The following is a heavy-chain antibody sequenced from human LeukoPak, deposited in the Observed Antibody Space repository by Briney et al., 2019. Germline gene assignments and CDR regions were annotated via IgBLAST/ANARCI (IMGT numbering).Heavy chain of an antibody. CDR1: VYTFTGYY. CDR2: INPNSGGT. J-gene: IGHJ5*02. V-gene: IGHV1-2*06. Sequence: ASVTVSFKASVYTFTGYYMHWVRQPPGQGLEWMGRINPNSGGTNYAQKFQGRVTMTRDTSISTAYMELSRRRSDDTAVYYCARVGGWYDNGFDPWGQGTLVTVSS. D-gene: IGHD6-19*01. CDR3: ARVGGWYDNGFDP.